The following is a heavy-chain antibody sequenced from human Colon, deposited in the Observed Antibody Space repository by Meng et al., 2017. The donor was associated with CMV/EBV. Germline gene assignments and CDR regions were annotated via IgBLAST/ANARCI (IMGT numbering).Heavy chain of an antibody. V-gene: IGHV4-31*03. CDR2: IYYSGST. J-gene: IGHJ4*02. CDR3: ARDGGYYDSSGYYAEPHFDY. D-gene: IGHD3-22*01. CDR1: GGSISSGGYY. Sequence: SETLSLTCTVSGGSISSGGYYWSWIRQHPGKGLEWIGYIYYSGSTYYNPSLKSRVTISVDTSKNQFSLKLSSVTAADTAVYYCARDGGYYDSSGYYAEPHFDYWSQGTLVTVSS.